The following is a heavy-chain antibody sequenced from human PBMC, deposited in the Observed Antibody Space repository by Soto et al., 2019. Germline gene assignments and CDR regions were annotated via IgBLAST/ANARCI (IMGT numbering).Heavy chain of an antibody. CDR2: IYPGDSDT. CDR1: GYSFTSYW. V-gene: IGHV5-51*01. J-gene: IGHJ6*02. D-gene: IGHD3-10*01. Sequence: PGESLKISCKGSGYSFTSYWIGWVRQMPGKGLEWMGIIYPGDSDTRYSPSFQGQVTISADKSISTAYLQWSSLKASDTAMYYCARLPRGDLLWFGAHGMDVWGQGTTVTVSS. CDR3: ARLPRGDLLWFGAHGMDV.